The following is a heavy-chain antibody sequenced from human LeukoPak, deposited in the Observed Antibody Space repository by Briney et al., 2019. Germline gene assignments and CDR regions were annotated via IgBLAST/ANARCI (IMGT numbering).Heavy chain of an antibody. D-gene: IGHD4/OR15-4a*01. J-gene: IGHJ5*01. CDR2: IYHGSA. CDR1: DDSVDCSRYY. CDR3: AIEGGRHWQVSGALDS. Sequence: SETLSLTCTVSDDSVDCSRYYWTWIRQPPGKGLEWIGYIYHGSATYNPSLESRVTLSMDTSKNQYSLKMTSVTAADTAGYYCAIEGGRHWQVSGALDSWGQGTLVTVSS. V-gene: IGHV4-61*01.